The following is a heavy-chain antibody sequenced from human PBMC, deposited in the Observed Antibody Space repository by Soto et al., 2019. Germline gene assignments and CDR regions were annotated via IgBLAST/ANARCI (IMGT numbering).Heavy chain of an antibody. Sequence: SVKVSCKASVGTFSSYAISCVRQAPGQGLEWMGGIIPIFGTANYAQKFQGRVTITADESTSTAYMELSSLRSEDTAVYYCARDQRGVNYGMDVWGQGTTVTVSS. V-gene: IGHV1-69*13. CDR2: IIPIFGTA. D-gene: IGHD6-25*01. CDR1: VGTFSSYA. CDR3: ARDQRGVNYGMDV. J-gene: IGHJ6*02.